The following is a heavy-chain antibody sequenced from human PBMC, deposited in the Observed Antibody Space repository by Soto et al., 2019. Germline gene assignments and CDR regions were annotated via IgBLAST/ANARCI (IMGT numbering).Heavy chain of an antibody. CDR2: ISYDGSNK. J-gene: IGHJ6*02. Sequence: GGSLRLSCAASGFTFSNYGMHWVRQAPGKGLEWVAVISYDGSNKYYADSVKGRFTISRDNSKNTLYLQMNSLRAEDTAVYYCARDRGSSWYYYYYYGMDVWGQGTTVTVSS. CDR1: GFTFSNYG. V-gene: IGHV3-30*03. D-gene: IGHD6-13*01. CDR3: ARDRGSSWYYYYYYGMDV.